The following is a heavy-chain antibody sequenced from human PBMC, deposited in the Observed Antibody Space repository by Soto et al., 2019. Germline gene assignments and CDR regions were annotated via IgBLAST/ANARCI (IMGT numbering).Heavy chain of an antibody. Sequence: ASVKVSCKGAGYTFSNYYMHWVRQAPGQGLEWMGIINPSGDSTSYAQEFQGRVTMTRETSTSTLYMELSSLRSEDTAVYYCARATRSGSPHFDHWGQGTLVTSPQ. J-gene: IGHJ4*02. CDR3: ARATRSGSPHFDH. V-gene: IGHV1-46*01. CDR2: INPSGDST. D-gene: IGHD5-12*01. CDR1: GYTFSNYY.